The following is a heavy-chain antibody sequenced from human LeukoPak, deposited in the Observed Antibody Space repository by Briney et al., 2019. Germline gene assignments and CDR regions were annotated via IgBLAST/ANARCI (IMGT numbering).Heavy chain of an antibody. J-gene: IGHJ4*02. CDR3: AXXXXXGTTEELGDSFDY. V-gene: IGHV3-66*01. Sequence: PGGSLRLSCAASGFTVSSNYLSWVRQAPGKGLEWVSVIYSGGSTYYADSVKGRFTISRDNSKNTLYLQMNSLRAEDTAVYYCAXXXXXGTTEELGDSFDYWGQGTLVTVSS. CDR2: IYSGGST. CDR1: GFTVSSNY. D-gene: IGHD1-1*01.